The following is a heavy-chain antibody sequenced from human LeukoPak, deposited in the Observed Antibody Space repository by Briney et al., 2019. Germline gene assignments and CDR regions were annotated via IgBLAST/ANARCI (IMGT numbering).Heavy chain of an antibody. CDR1: GFTFDDYA. J-gene: IGHJ4*02. Sequence: GGSLRLSCAASGFTFDDYAMHWVRQAPGEGLEWVSGISWNSGSMGYADSVKGRFTISRDNAKNSLYLQMNSLRAEDTALYYCAKSRHDILTGYYDYWGQGTLVTVSS. CDR3: AKSRHDILTGYYDY. CDR2: ISWNSGSM. D-gene: IGHD3-9*01. V-gene: IGHV3-9*01.